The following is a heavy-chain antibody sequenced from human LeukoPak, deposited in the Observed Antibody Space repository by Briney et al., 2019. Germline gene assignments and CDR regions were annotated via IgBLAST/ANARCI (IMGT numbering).Heavy chain of an antibody. CDR1: GGSISSYY. CDR2: MYHSGSN. D-gene: IGHD3-16*01. J-gene: IGHJ5*02. CDR3: ARAWDNWFDP. V-gene: IGHV4-59*01. Sequence: SETLSLTCTVSGGSISSYYWSWIRQPPGRGLEWVGSMYHSGSNYYSTSLKSGVTTSVETSKNHFSLNLTSVTAADTAVYYCARAWDNWFDPWGQGTLVTVSS.